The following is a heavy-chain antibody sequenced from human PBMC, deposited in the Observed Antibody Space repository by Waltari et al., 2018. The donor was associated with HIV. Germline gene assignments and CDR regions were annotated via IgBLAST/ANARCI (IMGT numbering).Heavy chain of an antibody. Sequence: QVYLMQSGGGLVQPRGSLKLSCAASAFTSSSYGMHWVSQAPGKGREWVAVIWSDGYNKFYADSVRGRFTFSRDNSKYTLSLQMNSLRAEDTALYYCVKERGPFNGFDIWGQGTMVTVSS. CDR2: IWSDGYNK. CDR1: AFTSSSYG. V-gene: IGHV3-33*06. J-gene: IGHJ3*02. CDR3: VKERGPFNGFDI. D-gene: IGHD3-16*01.